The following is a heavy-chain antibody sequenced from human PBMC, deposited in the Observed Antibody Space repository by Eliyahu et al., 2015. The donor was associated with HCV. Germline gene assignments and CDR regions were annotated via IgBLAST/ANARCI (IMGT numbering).Heavy chain of an antibody. CDR2: IHYRGNT. D-gene: IGHD6-19*01. CDR3: ASGGGGIAVAGTGGWFDP. J-gene: IGHJ5*02. V-gene: IGHV4-59*01. CDR1: GGSISSYY. Sequence: QVQLQESGPGLVKPSETLSLTCTVSGGSISSYYWSWIRQPPGKGLEWIGYIHYRGNTNYKPSLKSRVTISLDTSKNQFSLKLSSVTAADTAVYYCASGGGGIAVAGTGGWFDPWGQGTLVTVSS.